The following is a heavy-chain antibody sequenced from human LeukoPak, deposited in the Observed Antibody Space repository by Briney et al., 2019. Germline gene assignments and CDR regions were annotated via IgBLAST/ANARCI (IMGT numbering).Heavy chain of an antibody. V-gene: IGHV3-23*01. D-gene: IGHD5-12*01. CDR3: AKYYYSRPDY. CDR1: GFTFSSYS. Sequence: GGSLRLSCAASGFTFSSYSMNWVRQAPGKGLEWVSAMSGSGGSTYYADSVKGRSTISRDNSKNTLYLQMNSLRAEDTAVYYCAKYYYSRPDYWGQGTLVTVSS. J-gene: IGHJ4*02. CDR2: MSGSGGST.